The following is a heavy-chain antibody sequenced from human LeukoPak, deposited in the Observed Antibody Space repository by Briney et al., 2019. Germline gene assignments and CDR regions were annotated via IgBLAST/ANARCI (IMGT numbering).Heavy chain of an antibody. CDR3: AKSDNYYYGMDV. D-gene: IGHD2-21*01. CDR1: GSTFDDYA. J-gene: IGHJ6*02. Sequence: PGRSLRLSCAASGSTFDDYAMHWVRQAPGKGLEWVSGISWNSGSIGYADSVKGRFTISRDNAKNSLYLQMNSLRAEDTALYYCAKSDNYYYGMDVWGQGTTVTVSS. V-gene: IGHV3-9*01. CDR2: ISWNSGSI.